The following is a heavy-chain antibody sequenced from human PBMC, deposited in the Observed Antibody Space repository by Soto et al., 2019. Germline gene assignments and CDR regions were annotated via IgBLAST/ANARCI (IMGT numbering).Heavy chain of an antibody. CDR1: GYTFTGYY. CDR2: INPNSGGT. Sequence: QVQLVQSGAEVKKPGASVKVSCKASGYTFTGYYMHWVRQAPGQGLEWMGWINPNSGGTNYAQKFQGWVTMTRDTSISTAYMELSRLRSDDTAVYYCAREAYRDYSSSWYGFDYWGQGTLVTVSS. V-gene: IGHV1-2*04. CDR3: AREAYRDYSSSWYGFDY. D-gene: IGHD6-13*01. J-gene: IGHJ4*02.